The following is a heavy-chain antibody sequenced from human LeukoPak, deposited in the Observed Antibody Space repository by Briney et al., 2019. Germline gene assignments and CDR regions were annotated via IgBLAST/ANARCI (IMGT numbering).Heavy chain of an antibody. D-gene: IGHD1-14*01. CDR1: GGSMRSSNFY. Sequence: PSETLSLTCTVSGGSMRSSNFYWGWIRQPPGKGLEWIGNINYSGSTYYNPSVKSRVTLSVDVSKNRFSLNLTSVTAADTALYFCARHEWGITNAFDIWGQGAMVTVSS. CDR3: ARHEWGITNAFDI. CDR2: INYSGST. V-gene: IGHV4-39*01. J-gene: IGHJ3*02.